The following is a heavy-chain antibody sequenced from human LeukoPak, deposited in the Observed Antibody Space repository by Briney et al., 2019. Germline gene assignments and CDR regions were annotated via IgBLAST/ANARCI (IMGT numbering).Heavy chain of an antibody. D-gene: IGHD5-12*01. Sequence: GRSLRLSCAASGFTFSSYGMHWVRQAPGKGLEGVAVIWYDGSNKYYADSVKGRFTISRDNSKNTLYLQMNSLRAEDTAVYYCARKQEWSGYENGMDVWGKGTTVTVSS. J-gene: IGHJ6*04. CDR2: IWYDGSNK. CDR1: GFTFSSYG. V-gene: IGHV3-33*01. CDR3: ARKQEWSGYENGMDV.